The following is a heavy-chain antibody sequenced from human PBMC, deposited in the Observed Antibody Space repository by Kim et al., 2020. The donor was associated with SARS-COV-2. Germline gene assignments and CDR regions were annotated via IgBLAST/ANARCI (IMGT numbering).Heavy chain of an antibody. J-gene: IGHJ4*02. CDR3: ARGERLDS. V-gene: IGHV1-8*01. CDR2: SGST. Sequence: SGSTECAQNFQGRVTMSRDTSTNTAYMELNSRRVEDTAVYYCARGERLDSWGQGTLVTVSS. D-gene: IGHD1-26*01.